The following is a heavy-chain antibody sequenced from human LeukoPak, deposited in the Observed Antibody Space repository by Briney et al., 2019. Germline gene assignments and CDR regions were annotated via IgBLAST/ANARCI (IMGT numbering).Heavy chain of an antibody. V-gene: IGHV1-2*02. J-gene: IGHJ4*02. CDR2: INPNSCVT. D-gene: IGHD1-26*01. CDR3: ARDLLRRAASGMLDS. CDR1: GYTFTVSY. Sequence: ASVKVSCKASGYTFTVSYIHWVRQAPGQGLEWMGWINPNSCVTKYAQKFRGRVTMTRDTSISTAYMELSRLRSDDTAVYYCARDLLRRAASGMLDSWGQGTLVTVSS.